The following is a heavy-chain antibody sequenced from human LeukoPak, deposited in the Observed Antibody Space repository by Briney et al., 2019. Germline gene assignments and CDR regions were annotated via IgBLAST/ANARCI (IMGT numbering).Heavy chain of an antibody. V-gene: IGHV4-39*01. D-gene: IGHD6-13*01. J-gene: IGHJ4*02. CDR1: GGSITTGIYY. CDR3: VRHGSGYTSSWYCPLDY. Sequence: KPSETLSLTCAVSGGSITTGIYYWGWIRQPPGKGLEWIGNIYYSGITHYNPSFESRLTISVDTSKNQFSLKLSSVTAADTVVYYCVRHGSGYTSSWYCPLDYWGQGTLVTVSS. CDR2: IYYSGIT.